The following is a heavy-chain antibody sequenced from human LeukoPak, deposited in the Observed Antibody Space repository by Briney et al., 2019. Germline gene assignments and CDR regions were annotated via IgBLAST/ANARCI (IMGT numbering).Heavy chain of an antibody. D-gene: IGHD3-10*01. J-gene: IGHJ4*02. CDR1: GGSISNSNYY. V-gene: IGHV4-39*01. CDR3: ARYVVYGSGKYYFDY. CDR2: INYGGTT. Sequence: PSETLSPTCKVSGGSISNSNYYWSWIRQPPGKELEWLASINYGGTTYYNPSLKSRVTISVDTPKNQFSLRLSSVTAADTAVYLCARYVVYGSGKYYFDYWGQGSLVTVSS.